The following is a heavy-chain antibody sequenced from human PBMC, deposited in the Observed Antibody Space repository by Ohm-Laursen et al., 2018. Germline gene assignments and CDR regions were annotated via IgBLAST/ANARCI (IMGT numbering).Heavy chain of an antibody. CDR3: ARERGARGFDY. J-gene: IGHJ4*02. Sequence: SLRLSCAASGFTFTTYNMNWVRQAPGEGLEWVSSITSSSSYIYYADSLEGRFTISRDNAKNSLYLQMNSLRAEDTAVYYCARERGARGFDYWGQGTLVTVSS. V-gene: IGHV3-21*01. D-gene: IGHD3-10*01. CDR1: GFTFTTYN. CDR2: ITSSSSYI.